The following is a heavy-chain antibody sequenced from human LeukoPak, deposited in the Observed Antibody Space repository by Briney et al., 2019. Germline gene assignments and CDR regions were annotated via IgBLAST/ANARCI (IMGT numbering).Heavy chain of an antibody. J-gene: IGHJ4*02. D-gene: IGHD3-22*01. CDR2: ISYDGSNK. CDR3: ARDYYDSSGYPDY. CDR1: GFTFSSYW. Sequence: GGSLRLSCAASGFTFSSYWMSWVRQAPGKGLEWVAVISYDGSNKYYADSVKGRFTISRDNSKNTLYLQMNSLRAEDTAVYYCARDYYDSSGYPDYWGQGTLVTVSS. V-gene: IGHV3-30-3*01.